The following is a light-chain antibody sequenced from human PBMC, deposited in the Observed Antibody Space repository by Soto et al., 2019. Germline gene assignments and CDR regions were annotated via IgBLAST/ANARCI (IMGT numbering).Light chain of an antibody. CDR1: SSNVGGNP. Sequence: QSVLTQPPSASGTPGQRVTISCSGSSSNVGGNPVNWYQHVPTTAPKLLIYTNTQRPSGVPDRFSGSNSVTSASLALSGLQSEDEADYYCASWDDSLNGPVFGTGTKLTVL. J-gene: IGLJ1*01. CDR3: ASWDDSLNGPV. V-gene: IGLV1-44*01. CDR2: TNT.